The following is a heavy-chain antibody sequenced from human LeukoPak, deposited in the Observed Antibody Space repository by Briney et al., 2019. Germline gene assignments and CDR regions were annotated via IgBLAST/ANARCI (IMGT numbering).Heavy chain of an antibody. CDR3: ARDVMVRGVIADAYDI. D-gene: IGHD3-10*01. J-gene: IGHJ3*02. Sequence: PSETLSLTCTVSGGSISSYYWSWIRQPPGKGLEWIGYIYYSGSTNYNPSLKSRVTISVDTSKNQFSLKLSSVTAADTAVYYCARDVMVRGVIADAYDIWGQGTMVTVSS. CDR2: IYYSGST. V-gene: IGHV4-59*01. CDR1: GGSISSYY.